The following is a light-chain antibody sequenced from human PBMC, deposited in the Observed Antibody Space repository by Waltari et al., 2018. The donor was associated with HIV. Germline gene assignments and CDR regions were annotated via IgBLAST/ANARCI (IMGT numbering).Light chain of an antibody. CDR1: ALAKQY. J-gene: IGLJ2*01. CDR3: QSADTRGSNLV. Sequence: SYELTQPPSVSLSPGQTARITCSGDALAKQYAYWYQQKPGQAPVVVIYKDIEMPSGIPERFAGSTSGTTVTLTISGLQAEDEGDYYCQSADTRGSNLVFGGGTKLTVL. CDR2: KDI. V-gene: IGLV3-25*03.